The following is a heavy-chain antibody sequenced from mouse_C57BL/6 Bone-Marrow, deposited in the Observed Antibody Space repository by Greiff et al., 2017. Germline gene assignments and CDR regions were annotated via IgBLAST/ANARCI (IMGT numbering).Heavy chain of an antibody. J-gene: IGHJ4*01. CDR2: ISSGGSYT. Sequence: EVMLVESGGDLVKPGGSLKLSCAASGFTFSSYGMSWVRQTPDQRLEWVATISSGGSYTYYPDSVKGRFTISRDNAKNTLYLQMSSLKSEDTAMYYCARHGGGYYAMDYWGQGTSVTVSS. CDR1: GFTFSSYG. V-gene: IGHV5-6*02. CDR3: ARHGGGYYAMDY.